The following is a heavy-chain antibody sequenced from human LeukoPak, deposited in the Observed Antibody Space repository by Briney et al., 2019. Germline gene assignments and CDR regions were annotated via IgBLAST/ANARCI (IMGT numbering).Heavy chain of an antibody. Sequence: ASVTVSCKASGYSFTAYYIHWVRQAPGQGLEWMGWINPNSGGTNYAQKFQGRVTMTRDTSISTAYMELSRLRSDDTAVYYCARLLRVGNWFDPWGQGTLVTVSS. CDR2: INPNSGGT. J-gene: IGHJ5*02. V-gene: IGHV1-2*02. CDR1: GYSFTAYY. CDR3: ARLLRVGNWFDP. D-gene: IGHD3-16*01.